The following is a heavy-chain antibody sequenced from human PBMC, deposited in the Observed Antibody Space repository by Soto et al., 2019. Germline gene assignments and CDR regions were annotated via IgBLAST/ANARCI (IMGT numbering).Heavy chain of an antibody. V-gene: IGHV3-23*01. CDR3: AKDPVVVTASDAFDI. D-gene: IGHD2-21*02. CDR1: GFTFSSYA. CDR2: ISGSGGST. Sequence: GGSLRRSCAASGFTFSSYAMSWVRQAPGKGLEWVSAISGSGGSTYYADSVKGRFTISRDNSKNTLYLQMNSLRAEDTAVYYCAKDPVVVTASDAFDIWGQGTMVTVSS. J-gene: IGHJ3*02.